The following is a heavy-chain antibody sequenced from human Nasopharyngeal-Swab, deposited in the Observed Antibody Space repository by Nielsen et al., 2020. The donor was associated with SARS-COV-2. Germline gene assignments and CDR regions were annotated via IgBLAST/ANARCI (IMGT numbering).Heavy chain of an antibody. CDR2: FSPNSGDQ. J-gene: IGHJ6*02. Sequence: ASVKVSCKASGYTFSGFYMHWVRQAPGQGLEWMGRFSPNSGDQIYEQEFQGRVTMTRDTSISTAYMELSSLRSDDTAVYYCARCRGFGVDIRRYGMDVWGQGTTVIVSS. CDR1: GYTFSGFY. V-gene: IGHV1-2*02. D-gene: IGHD3-3*01. CDR3: ARCRGFGVDIRRYGMDV.